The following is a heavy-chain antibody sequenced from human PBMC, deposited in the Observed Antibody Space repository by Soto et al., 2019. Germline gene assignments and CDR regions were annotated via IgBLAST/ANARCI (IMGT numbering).Heavy chain of an antibody. V-gene: IGHV4-34*10. CDR2: INHSGST. CDR3: ARDELAAAGSPLIKNYYYYGMDV. Sequence: PSETLSLTCAVYGGSFSGYYWSWIRQPPGKGLEWIGEINHSGSTNYNPSLQGGVTMTPDTSTSTAYMELRSLRSDDTAVYYCARDELAAAGSPLIKNYYYYGMDVWGQGTTVTVSS. J-gene: IGHJ6*02. D-gene: IGHD6-13*01. CDR1: GGSFSGYY.